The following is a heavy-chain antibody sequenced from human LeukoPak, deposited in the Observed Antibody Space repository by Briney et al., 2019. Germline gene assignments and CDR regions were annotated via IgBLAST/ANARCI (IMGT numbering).Heavy chain of an antibody. CDR3: ARVGVEMASHGWFDP. Sequence: ALVTVSCKASGYTFTGYYMHWVRQAPGQGLEWMGWINPNSGGTNYAQKFQGRVTMTRDTSISTAYMELSRLRSDDTAVCYCARVGVEMASHGWFDPWGQGTLVTVSS. J-gene: IGHJ5*02. V-gene: IGHV1-2*02. D-gene: IGHD5-24*01. CDR1: GYTFTGYY. CDR2: INPNSGGT.